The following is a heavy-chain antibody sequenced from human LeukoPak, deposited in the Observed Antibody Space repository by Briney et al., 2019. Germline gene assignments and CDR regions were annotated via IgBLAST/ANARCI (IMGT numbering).Heavy chain of an antibody. CDR2: IYAGGST. Sequence: GGSLRLSCAASGITVSNNCMTWVRQAPGKGLEWVSLIYAGGSTYYADSVKGRFTISRDNSKDTLYLQMNSLRAEDTALYYCATRPHGGSPYFDYWGQGTLVTVST. J-gene: IGHJ4*02. V-gene: IGHV3-66*01. CDR1: GITVSNNC. D-gene: IGHD4-23*01. CDR3: ATRPHGGSPYFDY.